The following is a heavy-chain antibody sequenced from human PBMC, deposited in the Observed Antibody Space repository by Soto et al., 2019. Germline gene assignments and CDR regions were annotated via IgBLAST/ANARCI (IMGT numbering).Heavy chain of an antibody. Sequence: PGGSLRLSCAASGFTFSSYAMHWVRQAPGKGLEWVAVISYDGSNKYYADSVKGRFTISRDNSKNTLYLQMNSLRAEDTAVYYCARGQGYQRPWFDPWGQGTLVTVS. CDR1: GFTFSSYA. V-gene: IGHV3-30-3*01. CDR3: ARGQGYQRPWFDP. CDR2: ISYDGSNK. D-gene: IGHD5-12*01. J-gene: IGHJ5*02.